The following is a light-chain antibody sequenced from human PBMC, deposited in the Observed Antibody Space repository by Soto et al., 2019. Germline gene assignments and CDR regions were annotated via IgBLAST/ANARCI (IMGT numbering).Light chain of an antibody. CDR3: AAWDDRLTGHVV. CDR2: SNN. J-gene: IGLJ2*01. CDR1: SFNIGSNS. Sequence: QSVPTQPPSASGTPGQRVTISCSGSSFNIGSNSVNWYQQLPGAAPKLLIYSNNQRPSGVPDRFSGSKSGTSASLAISGLQSEDEADYYCAAWDDRLTGHVVFGGGTKLTVL. V-gene: IGLV1-44*01.